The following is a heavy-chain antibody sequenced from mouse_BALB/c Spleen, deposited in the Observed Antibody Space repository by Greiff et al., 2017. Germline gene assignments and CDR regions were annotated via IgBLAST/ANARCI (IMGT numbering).Heavy chain of an antibody. D-gene: IGHD6-5*01. CDR2: IWGDGST. Sequence: QVQLKESGPGLVAPSQSLSITCTASGFSLTGYGVNWVRQPPGKGLEWLGMIWGDGSTDYNSALKSRLSISKDNSKSQVFLKMNSLQTDDTARYYCARAYVPHYFDYWGQGTTLTVSS. CDR3: ARAYVPHYFDY. J-gene: IGHJ2*01. CDR1: GFSLTGYG. V-gene: IGHV2-6-7*01.